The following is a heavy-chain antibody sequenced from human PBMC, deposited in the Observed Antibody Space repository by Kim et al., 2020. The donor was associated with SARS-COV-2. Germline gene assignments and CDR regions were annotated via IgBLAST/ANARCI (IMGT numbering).Heavy chain of an antibody. J-gene: IGHJ3*02. Sequence: SFQGQVTISADKSISTAYLQWSSLKASDTAMYYCARLSMYSSSPPFAFDIWGQGTMVTVSS. V-gene: IGHV5-51*01. CDR3: ARLSMYSSSPPFAFDI. D-gene: IGHD6-13*01.